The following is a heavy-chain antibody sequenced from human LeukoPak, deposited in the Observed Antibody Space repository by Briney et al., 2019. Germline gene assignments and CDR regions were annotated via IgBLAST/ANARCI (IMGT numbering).Heavy chain of an antibody. CDR1: GFTFTSYS. CDR3: AITLGDYFDY. J-gene: IGHJ4*02. CDR2: ISSSSSYI. Sequence: GGSLRLSCAASGFTFTSYSMNWVRQAPGKGLEWVSSISSSSSYIYYADSVKGRFTISRDNAKNSLYLQMNSLRAEDTAVYYCAITLGDYFDYWGQGTLVTVSS. V-gene: IGHV3-21*01.